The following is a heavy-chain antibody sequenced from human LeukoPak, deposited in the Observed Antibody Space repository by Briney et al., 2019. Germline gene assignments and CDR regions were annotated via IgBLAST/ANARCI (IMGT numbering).Heavy chain of an antibody. CDR2: ISAYNGNT. D-gene: IGHD3-22*01. CDR3: ARHYYDSSGYYYYYYMDV. V-gene: IGHV1-18*01. J-gene: IGHJ6*03. CDR1: GYTFTSYG. Sequence: ASVKVSCKASGYTFTSYGISWVRQAPGQGLEWMGWISAYNGNTNYAQKLQGRVTMTTDTSTSTAYMELRNLRSDDTAVYYCARHYYDSSGYYYYYYMDVWGKGTTVTVSS.